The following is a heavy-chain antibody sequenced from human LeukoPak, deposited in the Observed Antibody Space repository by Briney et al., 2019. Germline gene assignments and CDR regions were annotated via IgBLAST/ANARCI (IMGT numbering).Heavy chain of an antibody. Sequence: SETLSLTCTVSGNSFGDYYWSWIRQPAGKGLEWIGRIYTSGSTTYNPSLKSRVTMSVDTSKKKISLKLSSVTAANTAVYYCARGRYGTISRGWFDPWGQGTLVTVSS. D-gene: IGHD1-14*01. CDR2: IYTSGST. J-gene: IGHJ5*02. CDR3: ARGRYGTISRGWFDP. CDR1: GNSFGDYY. V-gene: IGHV4-4*07.